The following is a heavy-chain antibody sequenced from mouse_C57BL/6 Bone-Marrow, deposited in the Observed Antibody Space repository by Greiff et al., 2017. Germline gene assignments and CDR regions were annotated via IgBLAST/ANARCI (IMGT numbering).Heavy chain of an antibody. Sequence: EVQLQQSGPVLVKPGASVKMSCKASGYTFTDYYMNWVKQSHGKSLEWIGVINPYNGGTSYNQKFKGKATLTVDKSSSTAYMELNSLTSEDSAVYYCARSWLDAKDYWGQGTSVTVSA. D-gene: IGHD2-2*01. CDR2: INPYNGGT. CDR1: GYTFTDYY. V-gene: IGHV1-19*01. J-gene: IGHJ4*01. CDR3: ARSWLDAKDY.